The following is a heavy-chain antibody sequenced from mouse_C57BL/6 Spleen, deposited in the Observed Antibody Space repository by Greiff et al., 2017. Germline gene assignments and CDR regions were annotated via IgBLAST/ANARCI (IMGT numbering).Heavy chain of an antibody. Sequence: QVQLQQSGAELVKPGASVKMSCKASGYTFTSYWITWVKQRPGQGLEWIGDIYPGSGSTNYNEKFKSKATLTVDTSSSTAYMQLSSLPSEDSAVYYCARGGYYYDSYYFDYWGQGTTLTVSS. CDR3: ARGGYYYDSYYFDY. J-gene: IGHJ2*01. CDR2: IYPGSGST. D-gene: IGHD2-4*01. V-gene: IGHV1-55*01. CDR1: GYTFTSYW.